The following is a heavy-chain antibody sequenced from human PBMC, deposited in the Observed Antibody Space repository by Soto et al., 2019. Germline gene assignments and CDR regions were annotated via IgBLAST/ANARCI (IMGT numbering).Heavy chain of an antibody. CDR1: GGSISSGGYY. CDR2: IYYSGST. D-gene: IGHD3-9*01. V-gene: IGHV4-61*08. Sequence: ASETLSLTCTVSGGSISSGGYYWSWIRQPPGKGLEWIGYIYYSGSTNYNPSLKSRVTISVDTSKNQFSLKLSSVTAADTAVYYCARSVDYDILTGGKSNWFDPWGQGTLVTVSS. J-gene: IGHJ5*02. CDR3: ARSVDYDILTGGKSNWFDP.